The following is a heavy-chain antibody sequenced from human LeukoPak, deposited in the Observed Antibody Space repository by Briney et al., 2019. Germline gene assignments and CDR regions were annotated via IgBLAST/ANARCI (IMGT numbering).Heavy chain of an antibody. V-gene: IGHV3-74*01. CDR2: INTDGSST. J-gene: IGHJ4*02. D-gene: IGHD2-21*02. CDR3: ARGIVMTADIDNY. Sequence: GGSLRLSCAASGFTFSSYWMHWVRQAPGKGLVWVSRINTDGSSTSYADSVKGRFTISRDNAKNTLYLQMNSLRAEDTAVYYCARGIVMTADIDNYWGQGTLVTVSS. CDR1: GFTFSSYW.